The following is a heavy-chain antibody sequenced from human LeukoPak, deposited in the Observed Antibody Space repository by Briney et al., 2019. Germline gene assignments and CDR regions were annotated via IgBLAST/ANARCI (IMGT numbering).Heavy chain of an antibody. J-gene: IGHJ4*02. CDR2: ISSSSSYI. Sequence: GGSLRLSCAASGFTFSSYSMNWVRQAPGKGLEWVSSISSSSSYIYYADSVKGRFTISRDNAKNSLYLQMNSLRAEDTAVYYCARDNGYSYGYEYWGQGTLVTVSS. CDR3: ARDNGYSYGYEY. CDR1: GFTFSSYS. V-gene: IGHV3-21*01. D-gene: IGHD5-18*01.